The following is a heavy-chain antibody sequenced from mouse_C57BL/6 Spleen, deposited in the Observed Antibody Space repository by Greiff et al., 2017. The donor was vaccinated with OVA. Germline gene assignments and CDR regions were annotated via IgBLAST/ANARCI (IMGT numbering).Heavy chain of an antibody. CDR1: GYTFTSYG. CDR2: IYPRSGNT. J-gene: IGHJ4*01. CDR3: ARREVITTVDYAMDY. D-gene: IGHD1-1*01. V-gene: IGHV1-81*01. Sequence: VQLQQSGAELARPGASVKLSCKASGYTFTSYGISWVKQRTGQGLEWIGEIYPRSGNTYYNEKFKGKATLTADKSSSTAYMELRSLTSEDSAVYFCARREVITTVDYAMDYWGQGTSVTVSS.